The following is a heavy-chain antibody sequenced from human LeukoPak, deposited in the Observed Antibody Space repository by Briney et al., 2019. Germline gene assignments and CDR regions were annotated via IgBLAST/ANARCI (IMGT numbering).Heavy chain of an antibody. CDR1: GFTFSSYA. CDR2: ISGSGGST. Sequence: GGSLRLSCAASGFTFSSYAMSWVRQAPGKGLEWVSAISGSGGSTYYADSVKGRFTISRDNSKNTLYLQMNSLRAEDTAVYYCAKGGGLWFGESSLDYWGQGTLVTVSS. D-gene: IGHD3-10*01. V-gene: IGHV3-23*01. CDR3: AKGGGLWFGESSLDY. J-gene: IGHJ4*02.